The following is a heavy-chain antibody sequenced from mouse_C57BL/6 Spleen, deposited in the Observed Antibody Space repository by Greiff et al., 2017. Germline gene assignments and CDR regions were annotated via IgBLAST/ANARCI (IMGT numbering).Heavy chain of an antibody. CDR2: ISDGGSYT. Sequence: EVQLVESGGGLVKPGGSLKLSCAASGFTFSSYAMSWVRQTPEKRLEWVATISDGGSYTYYPDNVKGRFTISRDNAKNNLYLQMSHLKSEDTAMYYCARGVGPFDYWGQGTTLTVSS. V-gene: IGHV5-4*01. J-gene: IGHJ2*01. CDR1: GFTFSSYA. D-gene: IGHD4-1*01. CDR3: ARGVGPFDY.